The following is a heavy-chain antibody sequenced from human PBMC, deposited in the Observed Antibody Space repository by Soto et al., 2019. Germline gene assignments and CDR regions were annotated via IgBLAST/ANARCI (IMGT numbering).Heavy chain of an antibody. D-gene: IGHD3-16*02. CDR1: GFTFSSYA. V-gene: IGHV3-64*01. J-gene: IGHJ4*02. Sequence: GGSLRLSCAASGFTFSSYAMHWVRQAPGKGLEYVSAISSNGGSTYYANSVKGRFTISRDNSKNTLYLQMGSLRAEDMAVYYCAREKDYDYIWGSYRYTGGFDYWGQGTLVTVSS. CDR3: AREKDYDYIWGSYRYTGGFDY. CDR2: ISSNGGST.